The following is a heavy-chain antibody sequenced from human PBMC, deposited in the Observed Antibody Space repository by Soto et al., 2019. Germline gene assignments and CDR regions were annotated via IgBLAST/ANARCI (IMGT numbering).Heavy chain of an antibody. D-gene: IGHD6-13*01. V-gene: IGHV1-24*01. J-gene: IGHJ6*02. CDR2: FDPEDGET. CDR1: GYTLTELS. CDR3: ATGPIAAAGIFSLTKGRNYYGMDV. Sequence: ASVKVSCKVSGYTLTELSMHWVRQAPGKGLEWMGGFDPEDGETIYAQKFQGRVTMTEDTSTDTAYMELSSLRSEDTAVYYCATGPIAAAGIFSLTKGRNYYGMDVWGQGTTVTVSS.